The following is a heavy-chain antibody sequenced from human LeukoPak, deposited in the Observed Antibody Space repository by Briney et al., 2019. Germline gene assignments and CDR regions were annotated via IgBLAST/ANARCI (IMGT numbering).Heavy chain of an antibody. J-gene: IGHJ4*02. Sequence: GASVKVSCKASGHTFTSYDINWVRQATGQGLEWMGSMNPNRSNTGYAQKFHGSVTMTTNTSISTAYMELSRLRSEDTAVYYCARGRGAARPFDYWGQGTLVTVSS. D-gene: IGHD6-6*01. CDR3: ARGRGAARPFDY. CDR1: GHTFTSYD. V-gene: IGHV1-8*01. CDR2: MNPNRSNT.